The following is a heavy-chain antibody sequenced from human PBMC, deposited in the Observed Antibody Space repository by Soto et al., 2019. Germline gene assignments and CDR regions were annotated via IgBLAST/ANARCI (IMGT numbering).Heavy chain of an antibody. Sequence: PSETLSLTCAVSGYSISNGYFWGWIRQPPGKGLEYIGSMFHSGITYYNPSLKSRVTISVDPSKNQFPLKLSSVAAADTAVYFCARLYGSSGYQYYFDYWGQGTPVTVSS. D-gene: IGHD3-22*01. V-gene: IGHV4-38-2*01. CDR3: ARLYGSSGYQYYFDY. CDR1: GYSISNGYF. CDR2: MFHSGIT. J-gene: IGHJ4*01.